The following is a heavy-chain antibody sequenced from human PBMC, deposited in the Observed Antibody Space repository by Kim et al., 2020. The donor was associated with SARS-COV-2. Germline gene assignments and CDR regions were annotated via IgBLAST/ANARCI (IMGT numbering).Heavy chain of an antibody. CDR3: ARGPSSGLYFDY. V-gene: IGHV3-48*02. Sequence: YPDSVKGRFTISRDNAKNSLYLQMNSLGDEDTAVYYCARGPSSGLYFDYWGQGTLVTVSS. J-gene: IGHJ4*02. D-gene: IGHD6-19*01.